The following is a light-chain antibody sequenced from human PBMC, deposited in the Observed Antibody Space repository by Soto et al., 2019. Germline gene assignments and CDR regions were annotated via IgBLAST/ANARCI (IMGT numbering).Light chain of an antibody. J-gene: IGKJ1*01. CDR3: QQYNNWPPWT. CDR2: GAS. Sequence: EIVMTQSPATLSVSPGERATLSCRASQSVSSNLAWYQQKPGQAPRLLIYGASTRATGIPARFSGSGSGTEFTLTISSLQSEDDAVYYCQQYNNWPPWTFGQGTKVEIK. V-gene: IGKV3-15*01. CDR1: QSVSSN.